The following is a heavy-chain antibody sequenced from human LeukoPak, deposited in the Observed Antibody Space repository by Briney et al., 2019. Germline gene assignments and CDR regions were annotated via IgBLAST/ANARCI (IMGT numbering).Heavy chain of an antibody. V-gene: IGHV3-23*01. CDR2: ISSSGGDT. D-gene: IGHD3-9*01. Sequence: GGSLRLSCAASGFTFSSHAMSWVRQAPGKGLEWVSGISSSGGDTYYAESVKGRFTISRGNSKNTLYLQMNSLRAEDTAVYYCAKAHYDIFLFDYWGQGTLVTVSS. J-gene: IGHJ4*02. CDR3: AKAHYDIFLFDY. CDR1: GFTFSSHA.